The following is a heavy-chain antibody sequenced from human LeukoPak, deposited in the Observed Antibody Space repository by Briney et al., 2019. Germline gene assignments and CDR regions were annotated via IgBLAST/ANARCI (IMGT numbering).Heavy chain of an antibody. J-gene: IGHJ4*02. CDR2: IYHSGST. CDR1: GYSISSGYY. CDR3: ARHPAPYCSSTSCYVDY. V-gene: IGHV4-38-2*02. Sequence: SSETLSLTCTVSGYSISSGYYWGWIRQPPGKGLEWIGSIYHSGSTYYNPSLKSRVTISVDTSKNQFSLKLSSVTAADTAVYYCARHPAPYCSSTSCYVDYWGQGTLVTVSS. D-gene: IGHD2-2*01.